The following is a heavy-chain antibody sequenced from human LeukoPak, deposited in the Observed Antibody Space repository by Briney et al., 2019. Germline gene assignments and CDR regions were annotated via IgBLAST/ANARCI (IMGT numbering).Heavy chain of an antibody. V-gene: IGHV3-21*01. J-gene: IGHJ4*02. D-gene: IGHD3-9*01. Sequence: PGGSLRLSCAASGFTFSSYGMSWVRQAPGKGLEWVSSISSSSSYIYYADSVKGRFTISRDNAKNSLYLQMNSLRAEDTAVYYCASEPKTLYYDILTGYSAHDYWGQGTLVTVSS. CDR1: GFTFSSYG. CDR2: ISSSSSYI. CDR3: ASEPKTLYYDILTGYSAHDY.